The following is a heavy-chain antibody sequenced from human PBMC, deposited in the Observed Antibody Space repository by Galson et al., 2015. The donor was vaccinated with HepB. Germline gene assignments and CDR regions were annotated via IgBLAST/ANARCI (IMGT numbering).Heavy chain of an antibody. D-gene: IGHD1-1*01. CDR1: GITVSGNF. CDR3: ARELNWAYDI. V-gene: IGHV3-66*01. Sequence: SLRLSCAASGITVSGNFMSWVRQAPGRGLEWVSDIYSSGSTYYAGFVEGRFTISRDNFRNTLSLQMNSLRAEDTAVYYCARELNWAYDIWGQGTMVTVSS. J-gene: IGHJ3*02. CDR2: IYSSGST.